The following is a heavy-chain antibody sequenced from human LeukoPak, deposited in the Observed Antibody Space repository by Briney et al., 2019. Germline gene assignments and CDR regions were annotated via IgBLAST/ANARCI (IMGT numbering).Heavy chain of an antibody. J-gene: IGHJ4*02. CDR1: GYSISSGYY. Sequence: PSETLSLTCTVSGYSISSGYYWGWIRQPPGKGLEWIGSIYHSGSTYYNPSLKSRVTISEDTSKNQFSLKLSSVTAADTAVYYCARKPIINSAWYYFDYWGQGTLVTVSS. D-gene: IGHD1-14*01. V-gene: IGHV4-38-2*02. CDR2: IYHSGST. CDR3: ARKPIINSAWYYFDY.